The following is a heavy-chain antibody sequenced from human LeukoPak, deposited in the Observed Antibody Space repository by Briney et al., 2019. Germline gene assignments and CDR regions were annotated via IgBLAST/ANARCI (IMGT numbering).Heavy chain of an antibody. J-gene: IGHJ4*02. Sequence: AASVKVSCKASGYTFTGYYMHWVRQAPGQGLEWMGWINPNSGGTNYAQKFQGRVTMTRDMSTSTVYMELSSLRSEDTAVYYCARAAITMVRGAHDYWGQGTLVTVSS. CDR2: INPNSGGT. CDR3: ARAAITMVRGAHDY. V-gene: IGHV1-2*02. CDR1: GYTFTGYY. D-gene: IGHD3-10*01.